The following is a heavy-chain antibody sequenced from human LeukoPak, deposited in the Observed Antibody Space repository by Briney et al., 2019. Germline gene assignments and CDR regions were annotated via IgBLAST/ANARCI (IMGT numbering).Heavy chain of an antibody. J-gene: IGHJ6*03. CDR3: ARVSDSKNYYYYYMDV. Sequence: GGSLRLSFAASGFTFSSYEMNWVRQAPGKGLEWVSYISSSGSTIYYADSVKGRFTISRDNAKNSLYLQMNSLRAEDTAVYYCARVSDSKNYYYYYMDVWGKGTTVTVSS. CDR1: GFTFSSYE. D-gene: IGHD2-15*01. CDR2: ISSSGSTI. V-gene: IGHV3-48*03.